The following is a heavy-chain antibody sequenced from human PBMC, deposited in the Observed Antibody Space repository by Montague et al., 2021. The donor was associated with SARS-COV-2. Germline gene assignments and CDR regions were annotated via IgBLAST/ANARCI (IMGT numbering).Heavy chain of an antibody. J-gene: IGHJ6*02. D-gene: IGHD6-13*01. CDR3: ATLGYSSSWADYYYYVMDV. CDR2: INHSGST. Sequence: SETLSLTCAVYGGSFSGYYWSWIRQPPGKGLEWIGEINHSGSTNYNPSLKSRVTISVDTSKNQFSLKLSSVTAADTAVYYCATLGYSSSWADYYYYVMDVWGQGTTVTVS. V-gene: IGHV4-34*01. CDR1: GGSFSGYY.